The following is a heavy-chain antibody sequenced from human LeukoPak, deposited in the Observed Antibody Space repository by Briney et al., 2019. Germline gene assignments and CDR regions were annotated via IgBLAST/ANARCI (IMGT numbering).Heavy chain of an antibody. CDR3: ATKGRNYDFWSGSSNFDY. J-gene: IGHJ4*02. Sequence: GGSLRLSCAASGCAFNSYAMSWVRQAPGKGLEWVSSISGSTGNTYYADSVKGRLIISRANSKNTLYLQMNSLSAEDTAVYYCATKGRNYDFWSGSSNFDYWGQGILVTLSS. CDR2: ISGSTGNT. D-gene: IGHD3-3*01. CDR1: GCAFNSYA. V-gene: IGHV3-23*01.